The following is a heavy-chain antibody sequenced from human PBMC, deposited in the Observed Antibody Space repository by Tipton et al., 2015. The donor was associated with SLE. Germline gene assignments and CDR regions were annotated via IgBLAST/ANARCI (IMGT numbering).Heavy chain of an antibody. CDR2: IYTSGST. V-gene: IGHV4-61*09. Sequence: TLSLTCTVSGGSISSGSYYWSWIRQPAGKGLEWIGHIYTSGSTNYNPSLKSRVTISVDTSKNQFSLKLSSVTAADTAVYYCARDSGIGAFDIWGQGTMVTVSS. CDR1: GGSISSGSYY. D-gene: IGHD6-13*01. J-gene: IGHJ3*02. CDR3: ARDSGIGAFDI.